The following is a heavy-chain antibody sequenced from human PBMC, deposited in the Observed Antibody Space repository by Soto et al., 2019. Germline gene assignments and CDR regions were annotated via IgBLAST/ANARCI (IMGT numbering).Heavy chain of an antibody. CDR2: IIPIFGTA. D-gene: IGHD5-12*01. V-gene: IGHV1-69*13. CDR3: AREKRWLQCFDY. J-gene: IGHJ4*02. CDR1: GGTFSSYA. Sequence: SVKVSCKASGGTFSSYAISWVRQAPGQGLEWMGGIIPIFGTANYAQKFQGRVTITADESTSTAYMELSSLRSEDTAVYYCAREKRWLQCFDYWGQGTLVTVSS.